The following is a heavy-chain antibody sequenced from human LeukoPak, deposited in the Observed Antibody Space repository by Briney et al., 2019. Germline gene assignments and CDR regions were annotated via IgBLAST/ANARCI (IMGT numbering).Heavy chain of an antibody. D-gene: IGHD1-26*01. CDR3: DGFKSGTYYFDN. CDR1: DYSVSSDYS. CDR2: IYHSGNN. Sequence: SETLSLTCAVSDYSVSSDYSWAWLRQPPGKGLEWIGRIYHSGNNYYNPSLKRRVTTSPDPSNNQISLNLTSVTASDTAVYFCDGFKSGTYYFDNWGQGTLVTVSS. J-gene: IGHJ4*02. V-gene: IGHV4-38-2*01.